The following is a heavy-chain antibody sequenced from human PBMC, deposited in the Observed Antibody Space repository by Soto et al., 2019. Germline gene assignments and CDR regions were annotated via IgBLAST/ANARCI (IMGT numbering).Heavy chain of an antibody. CDR3: ARAITYYGSGGYYSSRYYYYMDV. CDR2: INHSGST. V-gene: IGHV4-34*01. CDR1: GGSFSGYY. D-gene: IGHD3-10*01. J-gene: IGHJ6*03. Sequence: QVQLQQWGAGLLKPSETLSLTCAVYGGSFSGYYWSWIRQPPGKGLEWIGEINHSGSTNYNPSLKSRVTMSVDPSKNQFSLKLSSVTAADTAVYYCARAITYYGSGGYYSSRYYYYMDVWGKGTTVTVSS.